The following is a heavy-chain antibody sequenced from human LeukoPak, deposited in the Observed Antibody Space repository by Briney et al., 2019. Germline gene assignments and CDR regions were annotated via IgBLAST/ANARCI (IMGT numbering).Heavy chain of an antibody. D-gene: IGHD3-22*01. CDR3: ARSSLQWFIFDY. Sequence: ASVKVSCKASGYTFTSYGISWVRQAPGQGLEWMGWISAYNGNTNYAQKLQGRVTMTTDTSTSTAYMELGSLRPDDTAVYYCARSSLQWFIFDYWGQGTLVTVSS. CDR2: ISAYNGNT. V-gene: IGHV1-18*01. J-gene: IGHJ4*02. CDR1: GYTFTSYG.